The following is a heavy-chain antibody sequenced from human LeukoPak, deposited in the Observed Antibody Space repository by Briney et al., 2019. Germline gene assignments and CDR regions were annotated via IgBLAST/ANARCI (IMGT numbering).Heavy chain of an antibody. CDR3: AKGGSRLGYYMDV. CDR1: GFTFDDYA. CDR2: ISWNSGSI. J-gene: IGHJ6*03. Sequence: SGGSLRLSCAASGFTFDDYAMHWVRQAPGKGLEGVSGISWNSGSIGYADSVKGRFTISRDNAKNSLYLQMNSLRAEDMALYYCAKGGSRLGYYMDVWGKGTTVTVSS. V-gene: IGHV3-9*03. D-gene: IGHD2-15*01.